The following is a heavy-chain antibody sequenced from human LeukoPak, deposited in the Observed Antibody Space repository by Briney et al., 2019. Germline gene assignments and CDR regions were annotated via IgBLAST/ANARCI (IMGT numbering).Heavy chain of an antibody. J-gene: IGHJ4*02. CDR2: ISGSGGST. Sequence: PGVSLRLSCAASGFTFSSYAMSWVRQAPGKGLEWVSVISGSGGSTYYEDSVKGRFTISRDNSKNTLYLQMNSLRAEDTAIYYCAKGHSSGYYFFDYWGQGTLVTVSS. V-gene: IGHV3-23*01. D-gene: IGHD3-22*01. CDR1: GFTFSSYA. CDR3: AKGHSSGYYFFDY.